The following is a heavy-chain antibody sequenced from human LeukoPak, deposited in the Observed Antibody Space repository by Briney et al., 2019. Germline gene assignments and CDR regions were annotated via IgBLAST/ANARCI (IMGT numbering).Heavy chain of an antibody. J-gene: IGHJ4*02. CDR3: ARDLLGEESILTGYPLFDY. CDR2: INPNSGGT. D-gene: IGHD3-9*01. Sequence: ASVKVSCKASGYTFTGYYMHWVRQAPGQGLEWMGWINPNSGGTNYAQKFQGRVTMTRDTSISTAYMELSRLRSDDTAVYYCARDLLGEESILTGYPLFDYWGQGTLVTVSS. V-gene: IGHV1-2*02. CDR1: GYTFTGYY.